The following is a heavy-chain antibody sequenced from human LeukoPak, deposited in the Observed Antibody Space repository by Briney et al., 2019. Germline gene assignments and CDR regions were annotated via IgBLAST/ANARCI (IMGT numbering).Heavy chain of an antibody. CDR3: ARELVTAAHFDY. V-gene: IGHV4-30-2*01. D-gene: IGHD2-21*02. CDR1: GGSISSGGYY. Sequence: SQTLSLTCIVSGGSISSGGYYWSWIRQPPGKGLEWIGEINHSGSTNYNPSLKSRVTISVDTSKNQFSLKLSSVTAADTAVYYCARELVTAAHFDYWGQGTLVTVSS. J-gene: IGHJ4*02. CDR2: INHSGST.